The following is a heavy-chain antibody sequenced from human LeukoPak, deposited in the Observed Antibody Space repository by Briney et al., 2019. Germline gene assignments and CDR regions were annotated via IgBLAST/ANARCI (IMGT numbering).Heavy chain of an antibody. J-gene: IGHJ4*02. V-gene: IGHV4-4*02. Sequence: SETLSLTCGVSGGSISSTNWWRWVRQPPGQGLEWIGEISLTGRTNYNPSLNGRVTMSLDESRNHPSLSLTSVTAADPAIYYCSRESWAFCPFGYWGPGTLVIVPP. CDR1: GGSISSTNW. CDR2: ISLTGRT. D-gene: IGHD2/OR15-2a*01. CDR3: SRESWAFCPFGY.